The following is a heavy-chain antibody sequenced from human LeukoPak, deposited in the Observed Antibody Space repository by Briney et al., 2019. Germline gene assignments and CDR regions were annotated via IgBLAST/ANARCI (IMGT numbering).Heavy chain of an antibody. CDR2: ISGSGGST. Sequence: GGSLRLSCAASGFTFSSYAMSWVRQAPGKGLEWVSAISGSGGSTYYADSVKGRFAISRDNSKNTLYLQMNSLRAEDTAVYYCAKDVDTAMVNPTFDYWGQGTLVTVSS. CDR3: AKDVDTAMVNPTFDY. CDR1: GFTFSSYA. V-gene: IGHV3-23*01. D-gene: IGHD5-18*01. J-gene: IGHJ4*02.